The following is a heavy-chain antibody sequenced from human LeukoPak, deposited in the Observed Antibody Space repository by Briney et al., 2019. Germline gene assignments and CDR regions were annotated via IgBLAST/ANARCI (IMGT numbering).Heavy chain of an antibody. Sequence: GASVKVSCKASGYTFTCYGISWVRQAPGQGLEWMGWISAYNGNTNYAQKLQGRVTMTRDTSISTAYMELSRLRSDDTAVYYCARIRRAPSYFDYWGQGTLVTVSS. V-gene: IGHV1-18*01. CDR2: ISAYNGNT. J-gene: IGHJ4*02. CDR3: ARIRRAPSYFDY. CDR1: GYTFTCYG.